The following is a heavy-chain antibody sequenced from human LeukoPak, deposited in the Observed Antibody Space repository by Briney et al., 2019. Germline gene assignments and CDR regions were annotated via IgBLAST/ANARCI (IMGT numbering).Heavy chain of an antibody. Sequence: GASVKVSCKASGYTFTNYYIHWVRQAPGQGLEWMGIINPSGGSTNYGQKFQGRVTMTGDTSTSTVYMELSSLTSEDTAVYYCARGIGLDDYWGQGTLVTVSS. V-gene: IGHV1-46*01. D-gene: IGHD6-19*01. CDR3: ARGIGLDDY. CDR1: GYTFTNYY. J-gene: IGHJ4*02. CDR2: INPSGGST.